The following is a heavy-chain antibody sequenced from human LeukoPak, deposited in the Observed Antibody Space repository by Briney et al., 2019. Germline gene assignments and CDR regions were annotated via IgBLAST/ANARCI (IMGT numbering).Heavy chain of an antibody. CDR1: GGSFSGYY. CDR3: ARGRRFLEWRKYYFDY. J-gene: IGHJ4*02. D-gene: IGHD3-3*01. Sequence: SETLSPTCAVYGGSFSGYYWSWIRQPPGKGLEWIGEINHSGSTNYNPSLKSRVTISVDTSKNQFSLKLSSVTAADTAVYYCARGRRFLEWRKYYFDYWGQGTLVTVSS. CDR2: INHSGST. V-gene: IGHV4-34*01.